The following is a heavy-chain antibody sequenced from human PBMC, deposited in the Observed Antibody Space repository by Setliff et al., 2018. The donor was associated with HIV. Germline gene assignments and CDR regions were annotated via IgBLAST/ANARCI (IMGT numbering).Heavy chain of an antibody. Sequence: HPGGSLRLSCAASGLTFSRYAMSWVRQAPGKGLEWVSIIYSGGSSTYYADSVKGRFTISRDNSKNTLYLQLNNLRAEDTAVYYCAKFLGHSDFDYWGQGTLVTVSS. CDR1: GLTFSRYA. CDR3: AKFLGHSDFDY. V-gene: IGHV3-23*03. D-gene: IGHD7-27*01. J-gene: IGHJ4*02. CDR2: IYSGGSST.